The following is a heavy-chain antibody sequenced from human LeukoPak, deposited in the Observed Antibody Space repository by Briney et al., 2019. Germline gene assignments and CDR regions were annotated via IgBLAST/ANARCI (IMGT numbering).Heavy chain of an antibody. CDR3: ARALLDIVVVPAGAFDI. CDR2: INPNSGGT. D-gene: IGHD2-2*01. J-gene: IGHJ3*02. CDR1: GGTFTGYY. V-gene: IGHV1-2*02. Sequence: ASVKVSCKASGGTFTGYYMHWVRQAPGQGLEWMGWINPNSGGTNYAQKFQGRVTMTRDTSISTAYMELSRLRSDDTAVYYCARALLDIVVVPAGAFDIWGQGTMVTVSS.